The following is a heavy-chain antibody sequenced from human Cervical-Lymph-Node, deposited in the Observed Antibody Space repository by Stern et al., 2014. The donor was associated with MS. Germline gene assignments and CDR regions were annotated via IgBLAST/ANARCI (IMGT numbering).Heavy chain of an antibody. D-gene: IGHD5-18*01. CDR3: ARAVGYRSGYDYYGLDV. CDR2: INSNSGGT. CDR1: GYTFIDYY. V-gene: IGHV1-2*04. J-gene: IGHJ6*02. Sequence: QDQLVQSGAEVKKPGASVKVSCKASGYTFIDYYLHWVRQAPGQGLEWMGWINSNSGGTSYAQKFQGWVTMTRDTSISTAYMEVRRLRSDDTAVYYCARAVGYRSGYDYYGLDVWGQGTTVTVSS.